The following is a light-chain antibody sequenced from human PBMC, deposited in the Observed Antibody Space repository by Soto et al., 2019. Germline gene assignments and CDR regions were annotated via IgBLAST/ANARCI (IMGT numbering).Light chain of an antibody. Sequence: DIQMTKSPSSLSASVGDRVTITCQASQDISNYLNWYQQKPGKAPKLLIYDASNLETGVPSRFSGSGSGTDFTFTISSLQPEDIATYYCQQYDNLPLTLGGGTKVEIK. V-gene: IGKV1-33*01. CDR1: QDISNY. CDR2: DAS. J-gene: IGKJ4*01. CDR3: QQYDNLPLT.